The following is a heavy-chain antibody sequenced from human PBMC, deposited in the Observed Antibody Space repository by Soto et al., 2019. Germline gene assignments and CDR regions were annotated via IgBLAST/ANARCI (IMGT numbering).Heavy chain of an antibody. CDR2: IYYSGST. Sequence: SETLSLTCTVSGGSINSGDYYWSWIRQHPGKGLEWIGYIYYSGSTYHNPSLKSRINISLDTSKNQFSLRLNSVTVADTAVYYCATVPTYYYDSNGYANAFDIWGPGIMVTGSS. D-gene: IGHD3-22*01. J-gene: IGHJ3*02. CDR3: ATVPTYYYDSNGYANAFDI. CDR1: GGSINSGDYY. V-gene: IGHV4-30-4*01.